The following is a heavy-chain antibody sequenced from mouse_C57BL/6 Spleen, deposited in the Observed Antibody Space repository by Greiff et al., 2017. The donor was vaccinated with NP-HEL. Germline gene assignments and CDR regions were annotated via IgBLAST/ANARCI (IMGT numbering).Heavy chain of an antibody. V-gene: IGHV1-53*01. CDR3: AREDYSNPFDY. CDR2: INPSNGGT. J-gene: IGHJ2*01. D-gene: IGHD2-5*01. CDR1: GYTFTSYW. Sequence: VQLQQPGTELVKPGASVKLSCKASGYTFTSYWMHWVKQRPGQGLEWIGNINPSNGGTNYNEKFKSKATLTVDKSSSTAYMQLSSLASEDSAVYCWAREDYSNPFDYWGQGTTLTVSS.